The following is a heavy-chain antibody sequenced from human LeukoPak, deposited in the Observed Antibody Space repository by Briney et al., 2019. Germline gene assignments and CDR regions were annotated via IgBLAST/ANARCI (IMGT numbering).Heavy chain of an antibody. J-gene: IGHJ4*02. CDR3: AREILDYYDSSGYSVLDY. Sequence: SETLSLTCTVSGGSISSGSYYWSWIRQPAGKGLEWIGRIYTSGSTNYNPSLKSRVTISVDTSKNQFSLKLSSVTAADTAVYYCAREILDYYDSSGYSVLDYWGQGTLVTVSS. CDR1: GGSISSGSYY. CDR2: IYTSGST. V-gene: IGHV4-61*02. D-gene: IGHD3-22*01.